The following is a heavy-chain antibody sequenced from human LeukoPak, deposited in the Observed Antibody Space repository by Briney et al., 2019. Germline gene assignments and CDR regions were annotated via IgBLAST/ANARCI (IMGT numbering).Heavy chain of an antibody. CDR3: AKHEGFSQKD. V-gene: IGHV4-4*02. CDR2: IHESGST. J-gene: IGHJ4*02. Sequence: PSDPLTLTTDVSGVSMSSNNWWSWVRQPPGKGLEWIGEIHESGSTNYNPSLKSRVTISVDKSKDQFSLKLSSVTAADTAVYYCAKHEGFSQKDWGQGTQVTVS. CDR1: GVSMSSNNW.